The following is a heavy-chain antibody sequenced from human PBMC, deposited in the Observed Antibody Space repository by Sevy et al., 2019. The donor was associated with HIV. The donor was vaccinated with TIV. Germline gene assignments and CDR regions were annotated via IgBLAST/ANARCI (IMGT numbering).Heavy chain of an antibody. CDR3: ARVYGSGSLNWFDP. J-gene: IGHJ5*02. Sequence: SETLSLTCAVYGGSFSGYYWSWIRQPPGKGLEWIGEINHSGSTNYNPSLKSRVTISVDTSKNQFSLKLSSVTAADTAVYYCARVYGSGSLNWFDPWGQGTLVTVSS. V-gene: IGHV4-34*01. CDR1: GGSFSGYY. CDR2: INHSGST. D-gene: IGHD3-10*01.